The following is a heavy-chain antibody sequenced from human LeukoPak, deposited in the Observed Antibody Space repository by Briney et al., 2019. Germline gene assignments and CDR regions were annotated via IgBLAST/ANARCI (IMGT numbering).Heavy chain of an antibody. Sequence: PSETLSLTCTVSGGSISSSSYYWGWIRQPPGKGLEWIGSIYYSGSTYYNPSLKSRVTISVDTSKNQFSLKLSSVTAADTAVYYCARDYDLASIEFEPYYYYGMDVWGQGTTVTVSS. V-gene: IGHV4-39*01. CDR1: GGSISSSSYY. J-gene: IGHJ6*02. CDR3: ARDYDLASIEFEPYYYYGMDV. CDR2: IYYSGST. D-gene: IGHD3-3*01.